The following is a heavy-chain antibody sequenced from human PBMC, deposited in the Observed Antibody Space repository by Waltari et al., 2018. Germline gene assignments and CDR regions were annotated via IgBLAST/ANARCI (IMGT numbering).Heavy chain of an antibody. Sequence: EVQLVESGGGLIQPGGSLRLPCSASGFTVRSTYLSWVRQAPGKGLEWVSVIYSGGSTYYANSVKGRFTISRDNSKNTLYLQMNSLRAEDTAVYYCASTAVAGTHWYFDLWGRGTLVTVSS. CDR2: IYSGGST. CDR3: ASTAVAGTHWYFDL. V-gene: IGHV3-53*01. J-gene: IGHJ2*01. CDR1: GFTVRSTY. D-gene: IGHD6-19*01.